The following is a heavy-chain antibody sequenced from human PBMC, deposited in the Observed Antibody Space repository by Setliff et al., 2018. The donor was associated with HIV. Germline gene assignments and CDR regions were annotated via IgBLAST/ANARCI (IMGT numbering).Heavy chain of an antibody. CDR3: ARARQTIAAPLTAWFDP. Sequence: ASETLSLTCTVSGGSISSYYWSWIRQPAGKGLEWIGRIYTSGSTNYNPSLKSRVTMSVDTSKNQFSLKLSSVTAADTAVYYCARARQTIAAPLTAWFDPWGQGTLVTVSS. CDR2: IYTSGST. V-gene: IGHV4-4*07. CDR1: GGSISSYY. J-gene: IGHJ5*02. D-gene: IGHD6-13*01.